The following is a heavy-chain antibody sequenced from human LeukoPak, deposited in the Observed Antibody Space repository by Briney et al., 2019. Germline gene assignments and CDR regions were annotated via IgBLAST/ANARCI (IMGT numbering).Heavy chain of an antibody. CDR3: AREYSSGWTSDY. V-gene: IGHV3-64D*06. CDR2: ISSNGGST. D-gene: IGHD6-19*01. Sequence: PGGSLRLSCAASGFTFSSYAMHWVRQAPGKGLEYVSAISSNGGSTYYADSVKGRFTISRDNSKNTLYLQMSSLRAEDTAVYYCAREYSSGWTSDYWGQGTLVTVSS. J-gene: IGHJ4*02. CDR1: GFTFSSYA.